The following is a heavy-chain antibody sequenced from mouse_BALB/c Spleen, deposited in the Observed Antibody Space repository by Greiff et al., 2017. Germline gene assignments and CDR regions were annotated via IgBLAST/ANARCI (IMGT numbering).Heavy chain of an antibody. CDR2: IDPANGNT. V-gene: IGHV14-3*02. Sequence: VQLKESGAELVKPGASVKLSCTASGFNIKDTYMHWVKQRPEQGLEWIGRIDPANGNTKYDPKFQGKATITADTSSNTAYLQLSSLTSEDTAVYYCASAVEGAMDYWGQGTSVTVSS. CDR1: GFNIKDTY. CDR3: ASAVEGAMDY. D-gene: IGHD6-1*01. J-gene: IGHJ4*01.